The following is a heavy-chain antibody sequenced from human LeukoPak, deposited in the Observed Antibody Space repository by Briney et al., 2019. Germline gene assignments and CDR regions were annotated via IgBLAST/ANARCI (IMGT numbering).Heavy chain of an antibody. CDR2: MNPNSGNT. D-gene: IGHD1-14*01. V-gene: IGHV1-8*03. Sequence: RTSVKVSCKASGYTFTSYDINWVRQATGQGLEWMGWMNPNSGNTGYAQKFQGRVTITRNTSISTAYMELSSLRSEDTAVYYCARGAWEGNLDYWGQGTLVTVSS. CDR3: ARGAWEGNLDY. J-gene: IGHJ4*02. CDR1: GYTFTSYD.